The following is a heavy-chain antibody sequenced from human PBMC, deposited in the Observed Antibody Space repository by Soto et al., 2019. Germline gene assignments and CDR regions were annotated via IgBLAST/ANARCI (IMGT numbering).Heavy chain of an antibody. J-gene: IGHJ4*02. CDR3: AKENGDSSSWFELDY. Sequence: EVQLLESGGGLVQPGGSLRLSCAASGFTFSSYAMSWVRQAPGKGLEWVSAISGSGGSTYYADSVKGRFTISRDNSKNRWYQQMNRRRGVDTVVYYGAKENGDSSSWFELDYCVQGTLVTFPS. CDR2: ISGSGGST. CDR1: GFTFSSYA. V-gene: IGHV3-23*01. D-gene: IGHD6-13*01.